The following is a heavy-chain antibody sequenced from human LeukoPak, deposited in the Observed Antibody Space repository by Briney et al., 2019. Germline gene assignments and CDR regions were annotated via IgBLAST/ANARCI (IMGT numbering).Heavy chain of an antibody. V-gene: IGHV3-23*01. Sequence: GGSLRLSCAASGSTFSSYDMSWVRQAPGKGLEWVSTINSYGAYTYYADSVRGRSTISRDNSKNTLYLQMNSLRAEDTAVYYCAKLREWELPDLFDYWGQGTLVTVSS. CDR3: AKLREWELPDLFDY. D-gene: IGHD1-26*01. CDR2: INSYGAYT. CDR1: GSTFSSYD. J-gene: IGHJ4*02.